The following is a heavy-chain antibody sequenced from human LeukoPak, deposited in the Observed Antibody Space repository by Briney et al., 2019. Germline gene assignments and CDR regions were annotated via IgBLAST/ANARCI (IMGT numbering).Heavy chain of an antibody. CDR3: AKDGGYDFWSGTGGFGY. Sequence: GSLRLSCAASGFTFSNNWMHWVRQASGKGLVWVSRISGDGSSTDYADSVKGRAIVSRDNAKNTLYLQMNSLRAEDTAVYYCAKDGGYDFWSGTGGFGYWGQGTLVTVSS. CDR2: ISGDGSST. CDR1: GFTFSNNW. V-gene: IGHV3-74*01. D-gene: IGHD3-3*01. J-gene: IGHJ4*02.